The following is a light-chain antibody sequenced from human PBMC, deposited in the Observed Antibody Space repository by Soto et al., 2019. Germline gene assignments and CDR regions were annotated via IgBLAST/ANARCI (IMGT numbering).Light chain of an antibody. CDR3: EQYENLPT. CDR2: DAS. Sequence: DSHITQSTASLSASVGDRVTITCQASQNINNYLNWYQQKPGRAPKLLIYDASNLEAGVTSRFRGSGSGTDFTFTCFCLQPEGLATCNCEQYENLPTFCHVTR. CDR1: QNINNY. J-gene: IGKJ5*01. V-gene: IGKV1-33*01.